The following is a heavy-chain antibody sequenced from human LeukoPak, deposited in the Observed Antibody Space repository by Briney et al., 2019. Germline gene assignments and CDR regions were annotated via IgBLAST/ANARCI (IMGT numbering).Heavy chain of an antibody. D-gene: IGHD6-13*01. CDR1: GFTFDDYT. J-gene: IGHJ4*02. Sequence: TGGSLRLSCAASGFTFDDYTMRWVRQAPGKGLEWVSLISWDGGSTYYADSVKGRFTISRDNSKNSLYLQMNSLRTEDTALYYCAKDIGPAYSSSWYDYWGQGTLVTVSS. CDR3: AKDIGPAYSSSWYDY. V-gene: IGHV3-43*01. CDR2: ISWDGGST.